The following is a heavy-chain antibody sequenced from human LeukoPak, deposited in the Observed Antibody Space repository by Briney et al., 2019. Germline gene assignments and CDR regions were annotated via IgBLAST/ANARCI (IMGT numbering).Heavy chain of an antibody. CDR2: IYWDDDK. CDR1: GFSLSTSGVG. Sequence: ESGPTLVNPTQTLTLTCTFSGFSLSTSGVGVGWIRQPPGKALEWLAHIYWDDDKRYSPSLKSRLTITKDTSKNQVVLTMTNMDPVDTATYYCAHRPTNIAAAGMGYWFDPWGQGTLVTVSS. D-gene: IGHD6-13*01. J-gene: IGHJ5*02. V-gene: IGHV2-5*02. CDR3: AHRPTNIAAAGMGYWFDP.